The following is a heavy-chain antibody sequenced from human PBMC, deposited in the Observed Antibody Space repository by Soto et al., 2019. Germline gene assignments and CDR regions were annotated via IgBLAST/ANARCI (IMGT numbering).Heavy chain of an antibody. CDR2: IDPSDSKT. CDR3: ARRIAAAGGYYYYAFDV. J-gene: IGHJ6*02. V-gene: IGHV5-10-1*01. CDR1: GYNFDTYW. D-gene: IGHD6-13*01. Sequence: GESLKISCNGSGYNFDTYWINWVRQTPGKGLEWMGRIDPSDSKTKYSPSLEGHITISVDKSISTTYLQWSSLKASDTATYYCARRIAAAGGYYYYAFDVWGQGTAVTVSS.